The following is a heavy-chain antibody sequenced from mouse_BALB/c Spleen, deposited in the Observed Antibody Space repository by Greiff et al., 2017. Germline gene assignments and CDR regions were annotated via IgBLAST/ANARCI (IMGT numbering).Heavy chain of an antibody. Sequence: EVKVEESGGGLVQPGGSRKLSCAASGFTFSSFGMHWVRQAPEKGLEWVAYISSGSSTIYYADTVKGRFTISRDNPKNTLFLQMTSLRSEDTAMYYCARSDYWGQGTSVTVSS. CDR3: ARSDY. CDR1: GFTFSSFG. V-gene: IGHV5-17*02. CDR2: ISSGSSTI. J-gene: IGHJ4*01.